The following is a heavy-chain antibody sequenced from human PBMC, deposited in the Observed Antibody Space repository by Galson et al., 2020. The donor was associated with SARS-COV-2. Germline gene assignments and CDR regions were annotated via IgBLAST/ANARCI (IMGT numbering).Heavy chain of an antibody. Sequence: SETLSLTCAVYGGSFSGYYWSWIRQPPGKGLEWIGEINHSGSTNYNPSLKSRVTISVDTSKNQFSLKLSSVTTADTAVYYCARGPVDNEAFDIWGQGTMVTVSS. V-gene: IGHV4-34*01. J-gene: IGHJ3*02. CDR1: GGSFSGYY. CDR2: INHSGST. D-gene: IGHD5-12*01. CDR3: ARGPVDNEAFDI.